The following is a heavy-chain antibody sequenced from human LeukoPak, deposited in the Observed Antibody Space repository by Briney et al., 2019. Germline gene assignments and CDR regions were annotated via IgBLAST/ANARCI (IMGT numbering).Heavy chain of an antibody. CDR2: ISSSSTTI. CDR1: GFTVSSNY. J-gene: IGHJ6*03. D-gene: IGHD3-10*01. Sequence: PGGSLRLSCSASGFTVSSNYMSWVRQAPGKGLEWVSYISSSSTTIYYADSVKGRFTISRDNAKNSLYLQMNSLRAEDTAVYYCARIGGQDSYFLVRGERSYYYYMDVWGKGTTVTVSS. V-gene: IGHV3-48*01. CDR3: ARIGGQDSYFLVRGERSYYYYMDV.